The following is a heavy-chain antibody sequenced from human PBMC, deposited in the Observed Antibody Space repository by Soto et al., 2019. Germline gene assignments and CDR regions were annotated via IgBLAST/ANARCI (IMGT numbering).Heavy chain of an antibody. D-gene: IGHD6-19*01. V-gene: IGHV4-61*01. CDR1: GGAISDSIYS. Sequence: SVTLSLTXIVCGGAISDSIYSLNWLRQPPGKGLERIGYIYYTGRTNYNPSLESRVFMSLDTSKNQLSLQLRSVTAADTATYYCARAAVYSGWYHGHRGHG. CDR2: IYYTGRT. J-gene: IGHJ4*01. CDR3: ARAAVYSGWYHGH.